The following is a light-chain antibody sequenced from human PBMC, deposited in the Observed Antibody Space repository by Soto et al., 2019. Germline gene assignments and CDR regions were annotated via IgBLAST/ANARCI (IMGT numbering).Light chain of an antibody. J-gene: IGKJ1*01. CDR3: QQYNNWPET. V-gene: IGKV3-15*01. CDR2: DSS. Sequence: EIVMTPSPATLSVSPGEKATLSCRASQSVSSNLAWYQQKPGQAPRLLIYDSSTRATGIPARFSGSGSGTEFTLTISSLQSEDFAIYYCQQYNNWPETFGQGTKVDIK. CDR1: QSVSSN.